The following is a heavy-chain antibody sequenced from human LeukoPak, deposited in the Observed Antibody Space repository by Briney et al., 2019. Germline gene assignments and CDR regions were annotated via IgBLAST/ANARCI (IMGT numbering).Heavy chain of an antibody. CDR2: ISGSGGST. D-gene: IGHD6-13*01. V-gene: IGHV3-23*01. CDR1: GFTFSSNA. J-gene: IGHJ3*02. Sequence: GGSLCLSCAAYGFTFSSNAMSWVRQGPGKGLEWVSDISGSGGSTYYADSVKGRFTISRDNSKNTLYLQMNSLRAEDTAVYYCAKVESAAAGTGEGAFDIWGQGTMVTVSS. CDR3: AKVESAAAGTGEGAFDI.